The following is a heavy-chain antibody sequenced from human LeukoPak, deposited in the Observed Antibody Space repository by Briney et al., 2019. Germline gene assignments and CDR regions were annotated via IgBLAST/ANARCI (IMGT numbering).Heavy chain of an antibody. J-gene: IGHJ4*02. Sequence: SETLSLTCTVSGGSISSSSYYWGWIRQPPGKVLVWIGSIYYSGSTYYNPSLKSRVTISVDTSKNQFSLKLSSVTAADTAVYYCARHQTSGWPFDYWGQGTLVTVSS. D-gene: IGHD6-19*01. CDR1: GGSISSSSYY. CDR3: ARHQTSGWPFDY. CDR2: IYYSGST. V-gene: IGHV4-39*01.